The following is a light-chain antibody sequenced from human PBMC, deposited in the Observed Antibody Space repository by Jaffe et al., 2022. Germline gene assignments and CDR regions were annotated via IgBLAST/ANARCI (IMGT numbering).Light chain of an antibody. V-gene: IGKV3-20*01. CDR1: QTVTSSY. J-gene: IGKJ4*01. Sequence: EIVLTQSPGTLSLSPGERGTLSCRASQTVTSSYLAWYQQKPGQAPRLLIYGASSRATGIPDRFSASGSGTDFTLTISRLEPEDFAVYYCQQYGSSPRTFGGGTKVELK. CDR3: QQYGSSPRT. CDR2: GAS.